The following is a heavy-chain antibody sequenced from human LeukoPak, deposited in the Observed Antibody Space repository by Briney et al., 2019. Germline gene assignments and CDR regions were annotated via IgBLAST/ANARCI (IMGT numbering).Heavy chain of an antibody. CDR1: GFTFSDYY. J-gene: IGHJ6*02. CDR2: ISSSSSTI. Sequence: PGGSLRLSCAASGFTFSDYYMSWIRQAPGKGLEGVSYISSSSSTIYYADSVKGRFTISRENARTSLYLQMNSLRAEDTAVYYCARDHRVTIFGVVPNYGMDVWGQGTTVTVSS. D-gene: IGHD3-3*01. CDR3: ARDHRVTIFGVVPNYGMDV. V-gene: IGHV3-11*01.